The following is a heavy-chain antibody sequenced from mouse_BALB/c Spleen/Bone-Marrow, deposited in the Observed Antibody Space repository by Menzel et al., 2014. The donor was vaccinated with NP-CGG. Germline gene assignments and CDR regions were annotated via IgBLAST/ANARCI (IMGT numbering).Heavy chain of an antibody. D-gene: IGHD1-1*01. J-gene: IGHJ1*01. CDR2: IHPSDSET. CDR3: AREREITPVVADDWYFDV. Sequence: VQLQQSGAELVRPGASVKLSCKASGYSFTSYWMNWVKQRPGQGLEWIGMIHPSDSETRLNQKFKDKATLTVDKSSSTAYMQLNSPTSGDSAVYYCAREREITPVVADDWYFDVWGAGTTVTVSS. CDR1: GYSFTSYW. V-gene: IGHV1-61*01.